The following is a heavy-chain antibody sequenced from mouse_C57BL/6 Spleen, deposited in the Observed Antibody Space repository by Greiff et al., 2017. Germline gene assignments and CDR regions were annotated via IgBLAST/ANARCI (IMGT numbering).Heavy chain of an antibody. J-gene: IGHJ3*01. V-gene: IGHV1-64*01. CDR3: ASYYDGYYVWCAY. CDR1: GYTFTSYW. Sequence: QVQLQQPGAELVKPGASVKLSCKASGYTFTSYWMHWVKQRPGQGLEWIGMIHPNSGSTNYNEKFKSKATLTVDKSSSTAYMQLSSLTSEDSAVYYCASYYDGYYVWCAYWGQGTLVTVSA. D-gene: IGHD2-3*01. CDR2: IHPNSGST.